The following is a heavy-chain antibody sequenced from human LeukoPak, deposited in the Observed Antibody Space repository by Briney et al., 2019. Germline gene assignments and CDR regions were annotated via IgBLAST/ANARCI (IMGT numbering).Heavy chain of an antibody. CDR1: GGSINSNTYY. V-gene: IGHV4-39*07. J-gene: IGHJ5*02. Sequence: SETLSLTCTVSGGSINSNTYYWGWVRQPPGKGLEWIGSISFSGSTYYSPSLKSRVTISVDTSKDQFSLKLNSVTAADTAIYYCVRDIVIESTAVWRRLDPWGQGILVTVSS. CDR3: VRDIVIESTAVWRRLDP. CDR2: ISFSGST. D-gene: IGHD2/OR15-2a*01.